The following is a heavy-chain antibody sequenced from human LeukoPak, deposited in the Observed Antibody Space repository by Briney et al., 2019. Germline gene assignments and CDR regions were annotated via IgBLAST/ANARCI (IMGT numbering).Heavy chain of an antibody. D-gene: IGHD6-13*01. CDR3: ARARGIAAAGYYYYGMEV. CDR1: GGSISSYY. Sequence: PSETLSLTCTVSGGSISSYYWSWIRQPPGQGLEWIGYIYYSGSTNYNPSLKSRVTISVDTSKNQFSLKLSSVTAADTAVYYCARARGIAAAGYYYYGMEVWGQGTTVTVSS. CDR2: IYYSGST. V-gene: IGHV4-59*01. J-gene: IGHJ6*02.